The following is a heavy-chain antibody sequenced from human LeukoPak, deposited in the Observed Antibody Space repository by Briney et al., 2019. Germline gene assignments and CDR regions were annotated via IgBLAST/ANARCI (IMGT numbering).Heavy chain of an antibody. J-gene: IGHJ4*02. CDR2: IYDRGST. CDR3: ARGRTFDN. CDR1: SGSISSYY. V-gene: IGHV4-59*01. Sequence: KPSETLSLTCTVSSGSISSYYWSWIRQPPGKGLEWIGNIYDRGSTKYNPSLKSRVTISVDTSKNQFSLRLSSVTAADTAVYYCARGRTFDNWGQGTLVTVSS.